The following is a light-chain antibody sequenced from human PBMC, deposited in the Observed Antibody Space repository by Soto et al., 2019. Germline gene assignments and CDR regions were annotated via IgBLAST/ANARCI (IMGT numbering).Light chain of an antibody. J-gene: IGKJ2*03. CDR1: QGVNKL. CDR3: QQYNSYSIYS. CDR2: EAS. Sequence: DIQVTQSPSTLSASVGDRVTITCRASQGVNKLLAWYQQKAGKAPKLLIYEASILEAGVPSRFSGTGSGTEFTLIISSLQPDDFATYYCQQYNSYSIYSFGQGTKLESK. V-gene: IGKV1-5*03.